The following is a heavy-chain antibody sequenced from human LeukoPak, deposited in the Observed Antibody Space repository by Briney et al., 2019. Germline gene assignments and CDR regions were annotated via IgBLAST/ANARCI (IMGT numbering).Heavy chain of an antibody. CDR1: GYTFTGYY. D-gene: IGHD3-10*01. V-gene: IGHV1-2*02. CDR3: ARDLPFGEDYFDY. J-gene: IGHJ4*02. Sequence: ASVKVSCKASGYTFTGYYMHWVRQAPGQGLEWMGWINPNSGGTNYAQKFQGRVTMTRDTSISTAYMELSRLRSEDTAVYYCARDLPFGEDYFDYWGQGTLVTVSS. CDR2: INPNSGGT.